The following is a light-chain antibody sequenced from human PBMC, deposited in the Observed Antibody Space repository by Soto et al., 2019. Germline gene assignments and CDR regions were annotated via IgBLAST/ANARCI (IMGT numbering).Light chain of an antibody. CDR2: DDN. V-gene: IGLV1-51*01. CDR3: GSWDSSLSAYV. J-gene: IGLJ1*01. CDR1: SSNIGGNS. Sequence: SVLTQPPSVSAAPGQKVTICFSGSSSNIGGNSVSWYQQLPGTAPKLLIYDDNKRPSGIPDRFSGSKSGTSATLGITGFQTGDEADYYCGSWDSSLSAYVFGTGTKVTVL.